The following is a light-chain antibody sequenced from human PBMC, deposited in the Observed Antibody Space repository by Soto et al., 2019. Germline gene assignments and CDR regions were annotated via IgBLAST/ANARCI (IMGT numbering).Light chain of an antibody. CDR3: SSFTSTSTLVV. J-gene: IGLJ2*01. Sequence: QSVLTQPASVSGSPGQSITISCTGSSSDVGDYDFVSWYQQHPGKAPKLIIYEVSARPSGVSNRFSGSKSGNTASLTMSGLQAEDDAHYYCSSFTSTSTLVVFGGGTKVTVL. CDR2: EVS. CDR1: SSDVGDYDF. V-gene: IGLV2-14*01.